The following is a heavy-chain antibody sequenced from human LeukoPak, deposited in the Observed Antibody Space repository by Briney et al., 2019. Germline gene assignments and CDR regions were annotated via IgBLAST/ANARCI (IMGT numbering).Heavy chain of an antibody. CDR1: GFSFSTSW. D-gene: IGHD5-12*01. CDR3: ARDRAYDAFDY. J-gene: IGHJ4*02. V-gene: IGHV3-7*01. Sequence: GGSLRLSCAASGFSFSTSWMAWVRQAPGKGLQWVGNINPDESHTDYIDSVKGRFTMSRDNAENSLFLQVYSLRDEDTAVYYCARDRAYDAFDYWGRGTLVTVSS. CDR2: INPDESHT.